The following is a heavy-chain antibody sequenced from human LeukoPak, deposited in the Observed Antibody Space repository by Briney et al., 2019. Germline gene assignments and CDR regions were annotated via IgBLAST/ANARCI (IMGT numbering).Heavy chain of an antibody. V-gene: IGHV4-59*12. CDR2: IYYSGST. CDR1: GGSISSYY. J-gene: IGHJ4*02. D-gene: IGHD6-6*01. CDR3: AREGVAARPNRLFDY. Sequence: SETLSLTCTVSGGSISSYYWSWIRQPPGKGLEWIGYIYYSGSTNYNPSLKSRVTISVDTSKNQFSLKLSSVTAADTAVYYCAREGVAARPNRLFDYWGQGTLVTVSS.